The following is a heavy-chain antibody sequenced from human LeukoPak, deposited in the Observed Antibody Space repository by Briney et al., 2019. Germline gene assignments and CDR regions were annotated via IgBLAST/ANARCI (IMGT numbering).Heavy chain of an antibody. Sequence: SQTLSLTCALSGDSVSSNSAAWHWLRQSPSRGLEWLARTYYRSEWYNDYAVSVKSRITINPDTSKNQFSLQLNSVTPEDTAVYYCAREVDTAMAAFDYWGQGTLVTVSS. V-gene: IGHV6-1*01. CDR3: AREVDTAMAAFDY. CDR2: TYYRSEWYN. CDR1: GDSVSSNSAA. J-gene: IGHJ4*02. D-gene: IGHD5-18*01.